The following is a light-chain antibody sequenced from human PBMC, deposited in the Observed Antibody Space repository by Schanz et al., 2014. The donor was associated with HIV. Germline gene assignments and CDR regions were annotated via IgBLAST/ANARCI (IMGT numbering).Light chain of an antibody. Sequence: QSALTQPPSASGSPGQSVAISCTGASSDIGVSWYQQHPGKAPKLMIYDVSNRPSGVSNRFSGSKSGNTASLTISGLQAEDEADYYCSSYTSSSTLVFGGGTKLTVL. V-gene: IGLV2-14*01. CDR1: SSDIG. CDR2: DVS. CDR3: SSYTSSSTLV. J-gene: IGLJ3*02.